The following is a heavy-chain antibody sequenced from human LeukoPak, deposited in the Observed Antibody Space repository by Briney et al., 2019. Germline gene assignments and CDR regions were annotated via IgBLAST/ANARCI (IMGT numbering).Heavy chain of an antibody. CDR2: ISYDGSNK. CDR3: ARDSRGIAAAGMELDP. Sequence: GGSLRLSCAASEFTFSSYAMHWVRQAPGKGLEWVAVISYDGSNKYYADSVKGRFTISRDNSRNTMYLQMNSLRVEDTAVYYCARDSRGIAAAGMELDPWGQGTLVTVSS. D-gene: IGHD6-13*01. J-gene: IGHJ5*02. CDR1: EFTFSSYA. V-gene: IGHV3-30-3*01.